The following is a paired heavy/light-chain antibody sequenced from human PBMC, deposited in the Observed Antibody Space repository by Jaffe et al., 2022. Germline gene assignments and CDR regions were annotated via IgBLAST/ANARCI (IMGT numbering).Heavy chain of an antibody. CDR3: AKGGLYLDV. D-gene: IGHD6-19*01. CDR1: GLPFSSFG. J-gene: IGHJ6*04. CDR2: IHYDGSKK. Sequence: QVQLVESGGGVVQTGETVRLSCTASGLPFSSFGMQWVRQAPGKGLEWVAFIHYDGSKKYYADSVKGRFTVSRDNSKNILYLQMDGLRREDTAVYYCAKGGLYLDVWGKGTTVSVSS. V-gene: IGHV3-30*02.
Light chain of an antibody. V-gene: IGKV1-9*01. J-gene: IGKJ4*01. Sequence: DVQLTQSPPFLSASVGDRVTITCRASQGISSYLAWFQQKPGKAPNLLIYAASSLQSGVPSRFSGSGSGTEFTLTISSLQPEDFATYYCQQLDIAPFTFGGGTKVEI. CDR2: AAS. CDR1: QGISSY. CDR3: QQLDIAPFT.